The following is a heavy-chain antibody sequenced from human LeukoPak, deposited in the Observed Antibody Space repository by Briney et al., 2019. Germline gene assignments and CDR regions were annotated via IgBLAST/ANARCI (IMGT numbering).Heavy chain of an antibody. V-gene: IGHV3-21*01. Sequence: PGESLPLSCAPSGFTYGSYNMTWVRQAPGKGLEWVSSIRSTSSYIHSADSVKARFTISKTNTMHSLPLEMNSLRVKDTAVYSCARVRPGLQASDPWGQGTLVTVSS. CDR1: GFTYGSYN. CDR3: ARVRPGLQASDP. D-gene: IGHD4-11*01. J-gene: IGHJ5*02. CDR2: IRSTSSYI.